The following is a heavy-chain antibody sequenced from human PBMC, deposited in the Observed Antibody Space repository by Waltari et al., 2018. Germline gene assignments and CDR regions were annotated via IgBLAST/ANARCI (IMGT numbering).Heavy chain of an antibody. D-gene: IGHD2-15*01. CDR3: VVPSPQYNWFDP. CDR1: GYTFTGFF. Sequence: QVQLVQSGAEVKKPGASGKVSCKASGYTFTGFFMHWVRQAPGQGLEWMGWINPNTGATNYAQKFQGRVTMTRDTSISTAYMGLSRLRSDDTAVYYCVVPSPQYNWFDPWGQGTLVTVSS. CDR2: INPNTGAT. J-gene: IGHJ5*02. V-gene: IGHV1-2*02.